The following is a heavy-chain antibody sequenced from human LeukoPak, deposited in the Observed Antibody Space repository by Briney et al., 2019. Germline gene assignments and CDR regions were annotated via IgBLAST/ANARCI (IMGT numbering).Heavy chain of an antibody. CDR2: ISGGGGST. CDR3: AKSSNRIFDY. Sequence: PGGSLTLSCAASGFTFSTYAMSWGRQAPGKGLEWVSAISGGGGSTYYADSVKGRFTISRDNSKNTLYLQMNSLRAEDTAVYYCAKSSNRIFDYWGQGTLVTVSS. D-gene: IGHD6-13*01. CDR1: GFTFSTYA. V-gene: IGHV3-23*01. J-gene: IGHJ4*02.